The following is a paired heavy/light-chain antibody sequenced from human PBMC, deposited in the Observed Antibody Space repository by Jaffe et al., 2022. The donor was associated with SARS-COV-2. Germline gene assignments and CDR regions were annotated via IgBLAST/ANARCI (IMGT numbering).Light chain of an antibody. CDR1: QSINDK. Sequence: EIVMTQYPATLSVSPGERATLSCRASQSINDKIAWYQQKPGQAPRLLISGASTRATGIPARFSGSGSGTVFTLTISSLQSEDFAVYYCQQYDDWPVTFGQGTRLDIK. V-gene: IGKV3-15*01. CDR2: GAS. CDR3: QQYDDWPVT. J-gene: IGKJ5*01.
Heavy chain of an antibody. CDR1: GYNFMSFS. J-gene: IGHJ3*02. CDR3: ARVQDGFDQGLEI. Sequence: QVHLVQSGPEVKKPGASVKISCKASGYNFMSFSIHWVRQAPGQGLEWMGAINPNGATTNYAQTLQGRVTMTRDMSTRLFYMELTSLRPEDTAIYFCARVQDGFDQGLEIWGQGTMVTVS. V-gene: IGHV1-46*04. D-gene: IGHD3-10*01. CDR2: INPNGATT.